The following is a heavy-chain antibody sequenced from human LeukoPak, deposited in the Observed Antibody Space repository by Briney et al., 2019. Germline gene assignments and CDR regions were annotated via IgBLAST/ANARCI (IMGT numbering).Heavy chain of an antibody. V-gene: IGHV3-30*03. CDR1: GFTFSNYG. Sequence: GRSLRLSCTASGFTFSNYGMHWVRQAPGKGLEWVAVISYDGSNKYSADSVKGRFTISRDNSKNTLYLQMNSLKTEDTAVYYCTTVDLDAFDIWGQGTMVTVSS. D-gene: IGHD2-2*03. CDR2: ISYDGSNK. CDR3: TTVDLDAFDI. J-gene: IGHJ3*02.